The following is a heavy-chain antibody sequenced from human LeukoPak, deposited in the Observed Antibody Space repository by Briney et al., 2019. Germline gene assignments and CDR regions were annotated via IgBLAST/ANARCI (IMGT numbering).Heavy chain of an antibody. CDR1: GYTFTGYY. J-gene: IGHJ4*02. CDR3: ARGPFYGDYGFDY. Sequence: ASVTVSCKASGYTFTGYYMHWVRQAPGQGLEWMGWINPNSGGTNYAQKFQGRVTMTRDTSISTAYMELSRLRSDDTAVYYCARGPFYGDYGFDYWGQGTLVTVSS. D-gene: IGHD4-17*01. CDR2: INPNSGGT. V-gene: IGHV1-2*02.